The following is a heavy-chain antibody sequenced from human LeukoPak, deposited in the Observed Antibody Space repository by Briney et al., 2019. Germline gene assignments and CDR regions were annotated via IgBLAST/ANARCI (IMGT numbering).Heavy chain of an antibody. CDR3: ARGGVSTMTLRDLWLDY. CDR1: GFTFSNYA. Sequence: GGSLRLSCAASGFTFSNYAMHWVRQAPGKRLEWVALMSYDGSNKFYADSVKGRFTISRDNSKSTLYLQMNSLKAEDTAVYYCARGGVSTMTLRDLWLDYWGQRTLVTVSS. CDR2: MSYDGSNK. D-gene: IGHD4-17*01. J-gene: IGHJ4*02. V-gene: IGHV3-30-3*01.